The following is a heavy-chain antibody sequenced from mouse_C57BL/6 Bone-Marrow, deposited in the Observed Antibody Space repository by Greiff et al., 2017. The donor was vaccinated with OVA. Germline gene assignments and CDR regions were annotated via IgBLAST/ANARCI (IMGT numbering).Heavy chain of an antibody. J-gene: IGHJ2*01. CDR2: IYHGSGST. Sequence: VQLQQPGAELVKPGASVKMSCKASGYTFTSYWITWVKQRPGQGLEWIGDIYHGSGSTNYNEKFKSKATLTVDTSSSTAYMQRSSLTSEDSAVYDCARGRVREGDYWGQGTTLTVSS. CDR3: ARGRVREGDY. V-gene: IGHV1-55*01. D-gene: IGHD2-14*01. CDR1: GYTFTSYW.